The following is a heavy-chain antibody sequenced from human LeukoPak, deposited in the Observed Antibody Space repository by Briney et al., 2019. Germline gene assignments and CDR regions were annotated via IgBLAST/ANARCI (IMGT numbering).Heavy chain of an antibody. CDR2: IYVDGRTT. CDR1: GFTFSNYW. V-gene: IGHV3-74*01. CDR3: IRDFRSADL. J-gene: IGHJ5*02. Sequence: GGSLRLSCVASGFTFSNYWTHWVRQPPGKGLVWVSRIYVDGRTTNYADSVKGRFTISRDNAKNTVYLEMNSLSVEDTATYYCIRDFRSADLWGQGTLVTVTS.